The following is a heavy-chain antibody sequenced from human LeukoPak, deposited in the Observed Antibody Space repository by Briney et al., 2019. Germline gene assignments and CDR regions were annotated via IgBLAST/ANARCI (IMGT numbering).Heavy chain of an antibody. J-gene: IGHJ3*01. Sequence: SETLSLTRTVSGGSISSSSYYWDWIRQPPGKGLEWIGSIYYSGSTYYNPSLKSRVTISVDTSKNQFSLKLSSVTAADTAVYYCARWGGTLNAFDVWGQGTLVTVSS. CDR2: IYYSGST. V-gene: IGHV4-39*07. D-gene: IGHD1-26*01. CDR1: GGSISSSSYY. CDR3: ARWGGTLNAFDV.